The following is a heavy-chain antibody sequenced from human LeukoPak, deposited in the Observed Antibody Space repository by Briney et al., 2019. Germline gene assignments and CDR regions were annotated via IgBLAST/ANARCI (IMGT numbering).Heavy chain of an antibody. J-gene: IGHJ6*03. Sequence: GGSLRLSCAASGFTFNNYWMTWVRQPPGQGLEWVANLNQWGNDKYYADSVRGRFTISRDNAKNSLYLQMNSLRAEDMALYYCAKGGGGRLIYYYYMDAWGKGTTVTVSS. CDR1: GFTFNNYW. D-gene: IGHD3-16*01. V-gene: IGHV3-7*03. CDR2: LNQWGNDK. CDR3: AKGGGGRLIYYYYMDA.